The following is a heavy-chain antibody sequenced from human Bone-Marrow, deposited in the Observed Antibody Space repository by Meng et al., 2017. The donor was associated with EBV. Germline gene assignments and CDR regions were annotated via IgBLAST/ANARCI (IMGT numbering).Heavy chain of an antibody. V-gene: IGHV4-34*01. CDR3: ARRGDYGDTRVSDY. D-gene: IGHD4-17*01. CDR1: GVSFRGYY. CDR2: INHSGST. Sequence: AQLQQWGAGLLKPSETLSLTCAVYGVSFRGYYWSWIRQPPGKGLEWIGEINHSGSTNYNPSLKSRVTISVDTSKNQFSLKLSSVTAADTAVYYCARRGDYGDTRVSDYWGQGTLVTVSS. J-gene: IGHJ4*02.